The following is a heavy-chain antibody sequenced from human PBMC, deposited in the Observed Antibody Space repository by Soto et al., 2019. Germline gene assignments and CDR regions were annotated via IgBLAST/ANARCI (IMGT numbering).Heavy chain of an antibody. CDR2: IIPIFGTA. Sequence: SVKVSCKASGGTFSSYAISWVRQAPGQGLEWMGGIIPIFGTANYAQKFQGRVTITADESTSTAYMELSSLRSEDTAVYYCARAKWELLGGAFDIWGQGTMVTVSS. CDR1: GGTFSSYA. CDR3: ARAKWELLGGAFDI. J-gene: IGHJ3*02. D-gene: IGHD1-26*01. V-gene: IGHV1-69*13.